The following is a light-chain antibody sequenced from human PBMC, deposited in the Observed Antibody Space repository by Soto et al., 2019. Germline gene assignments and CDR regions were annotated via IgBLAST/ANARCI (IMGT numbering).Light chain of an antibody. Sequence: EIVLTQSPGTLSLSPGKIATISCSASQSVSSYLAWYQQKPGQAPRLLIYGASSRATGIPDRFSGSGSGTDFTLTISRLEPEDFAVYYCQQYSSSRTFGQGTKVDIK. CDR2: GAS. J-gene: IGKJ1*01. V-gene: IGKV3-20*01. CDR3: QQYSSSRT. CDR1: QSVSSY.